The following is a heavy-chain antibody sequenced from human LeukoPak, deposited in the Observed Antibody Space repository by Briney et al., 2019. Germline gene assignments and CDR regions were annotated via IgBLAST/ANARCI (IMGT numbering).Heavy chain of an antibody. CDR2: MNPNSGNT. V-gene: IGHV1-8*03. CDR1: GYTFTSYD. CDR3: GEDSKRRGWERDY. Sequence: ASVKVSCKASGYTFTSYDINWVRQATGQGLEWMGWMNPNSGNTGYAQKFQGRVTITRNTSISTAYMELSSLRSEDTAVYYCGEDSKRRGWERDYWGQGTLVTVSS. J-gene: IGHJ4*02. D-gene: IGHD1-1*01.